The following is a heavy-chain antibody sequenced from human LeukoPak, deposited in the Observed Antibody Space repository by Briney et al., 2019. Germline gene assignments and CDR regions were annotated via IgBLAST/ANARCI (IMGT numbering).Heavy chain of an antibody. CDR1: GYTFTSYD. J-gene: IGHJ4*02. CDR2: MNPNSGNT. CDR3: ARGPREYFDWLEYTY. V-gene: IGHV1-8*03. Sequence: GASVKVSCKASGYTFTSYDINWVRQATGQGLEWMGRMNPNSGNTGYAQKFQGRVTITRNTSISTAYMELSSLRSEDTAVYYCARGPREYFDWLEYTYWGQGTLVTVSS. D-gene: IGHD3-9*01.